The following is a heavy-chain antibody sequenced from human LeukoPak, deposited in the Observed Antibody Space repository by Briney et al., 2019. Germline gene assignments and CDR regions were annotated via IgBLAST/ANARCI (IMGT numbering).Heavy chain of an antibody. D-gene: IGHD2-2*01. CDR1: GFTFSSYG. V-gene: IGHV3-30*18. CDR3: AKDLCSSTSCYRDYYYGMDV. Sequence: GSSLRLSCAGSGFTFSSYGMHWVRQAPGKGLEWVAVTSHDGATKYYVDSVKGRFTISRDNSKNTLYLQMNSLRAEDTAVYYCAKDLCSSTSCYRDYYYGMDVWGQGTTVTVSS. J-gene: IGHJ6*02. CDR2: TSHDGATK.